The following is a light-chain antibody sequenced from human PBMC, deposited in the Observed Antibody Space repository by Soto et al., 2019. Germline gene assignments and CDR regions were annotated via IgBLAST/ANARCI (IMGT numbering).Light chain of an antibody. Sequence: QSALTQPASVSGSPGQSITISCTGTGSDVGGYNYVSWYQQHPGKAPKLVIYDVTNRPSGVSNRLSGSKSGNTASLTISGLQAEDEADYYCTSYTRSRTYVFGTGTKVTVL. J-gene: IGLJ1*01. V-gene: IGLV2-14*03. CDR3: TSYTRSRTYV. CDR2: DVT. CDR1: GSDVGGYNY.